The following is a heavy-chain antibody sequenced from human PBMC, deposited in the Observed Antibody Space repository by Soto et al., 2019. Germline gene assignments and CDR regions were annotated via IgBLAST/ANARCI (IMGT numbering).Heavy chain of an antibody. D-gene: IGHD5-18*01. CDR2: IYYSGST. Sequence: SETLSLTCTVSGGSISSSSYYWGWIRQPPGKGLEWIGSIYYSGSTYYNPSLKSRVTISVDTSKNQFSLKLSSVTAADTAVYYCARASNRGGNSYGPDYWGQGPLVT. CDR1: GGSISSSSYY. CDR3: ARASNRGGNSYGPDY. J-gene: IGHJ4*02. V-gene: IGHV4-39*01.